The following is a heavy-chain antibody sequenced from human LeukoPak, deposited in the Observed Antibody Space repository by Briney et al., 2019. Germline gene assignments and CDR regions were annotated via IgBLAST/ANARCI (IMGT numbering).Heavy chain of an antibody. D-gene: IGHD3-10*01. CDR1: GGTFSSYA. CDR3: ARDHTAHYYGSGSYSPYY. CDR2: IIPIFGTA. J-gene: IGHJ4*02. Sequence: SVKVSCKASGGTFSSYAISWVRQAPGQGLEWMGGIIPIFGTANYAQKFQGRVTITADESTSTAYVELSSLRSEDTAVYYCARDHTAHYYGSGSYSPYYWGQGTLVTVSS. V-gene: IGHV1-69*13.